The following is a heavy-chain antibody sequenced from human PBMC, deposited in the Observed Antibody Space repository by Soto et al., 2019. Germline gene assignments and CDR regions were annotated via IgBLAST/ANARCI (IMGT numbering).Heavy chain of an antibody. J-gene: IGHJ6*02. D-gene: IGHD3-9*01. CDR1: GGSISSYY. Sequence: KPSETLSLTCTVSGGSISSYYWSWIRQPPGKGLEWIGYIYYSGSTNYNPSLKSRVTISVDTSKNQFSLKLSSVTAADTAVYYCARDLRTDRYYYYYGMDVWGQGTTVTVSS. V-gene: IGHV4-59*01. CDR2: IYYSGST. CDR3: ARDLRTDRYYYYYGMDV.